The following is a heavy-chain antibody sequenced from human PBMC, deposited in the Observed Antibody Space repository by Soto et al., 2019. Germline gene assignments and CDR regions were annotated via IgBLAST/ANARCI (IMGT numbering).Heavy chain of an antibody. D-gene: IGHD3-3*01. J-gene: IGHJ3*02. CDR2: IYPGDSDT. V-gene: IGHV5-51*01. CDR3: ARASTIFGVVTGAFDI. CDR1: GYSFTSYW. Sequence: GESLKISXKGSGYSFTSYWIGWVRQMPGKGLEWMGIIYPGDSDTRYSPSFQGQVTISADKSISTAYLQWSSLKASDTAMYYCARASTIFGVVTGAFDIWGQGTMVTVSS.